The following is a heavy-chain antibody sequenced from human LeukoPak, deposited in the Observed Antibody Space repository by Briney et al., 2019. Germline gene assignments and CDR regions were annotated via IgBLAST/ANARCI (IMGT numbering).Heavy chain of an antibody. D-gene: IGHD3-16*02. Sequence: QPGGSLRLSCAASEFTFNRYWMHWVRQAPGKGLEWVSYISSSSSTIYYADSVKGRFTISRDNAKNSLYLQMNSLRDEDTAVYYCAGYYDYVWGTYRYKGPFDYWGQGTLVTVSS. CDR3: AGYYDYVWGTYRYKGPFDY. CDR1: EFTFNRYW. CDR2: ISSSSSTI. V-gene: IGHV3-48*02. J-gene: IGHJ4*02.